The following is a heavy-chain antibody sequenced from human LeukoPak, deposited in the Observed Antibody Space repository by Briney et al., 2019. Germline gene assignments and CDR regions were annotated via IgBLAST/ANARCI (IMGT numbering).Heavy chain of an antibody. D-gene: IGHD2-2*01. CDR1: GFTFSSYA. CDR3: ARDIVVVPAADPLNYYYYGMDV. Sequence: GGSLRLSCAASGFTFSSYAMSWVRQAPGKGLEWVSSISATGGNTYYADSVKGRFTISRDNSKNTLYLQMNSLRAEDTAVYYCARDIVVVPAADPLNYYYYGMDVWGQGTTVTVSS. J-gene: IGHJ6*02. V-gene: IGHV3-23*01. CDR2: ISATGGNT.